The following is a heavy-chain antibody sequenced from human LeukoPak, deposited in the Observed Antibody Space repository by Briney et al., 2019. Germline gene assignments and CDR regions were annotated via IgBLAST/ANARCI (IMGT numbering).Heavy chain of an antibody. CDR2: IYHSGST. Sequence: SETLSLTCTVSGASISSSSYYWGWIRQPPGKGLEWIGSIYHSGSTYFNPSLKSRVTMFADTSKNQFSLRLSSVTAGDTATYYGAKHDASGDYADCWGQGTLVTVFS. D-gene: IGHD4-17*01. CDR1: GASISSSSYY. CDR3: AKHDASGDYADC. J-gene: IGHJ1*01. V-gene: IGHV4-39*01.